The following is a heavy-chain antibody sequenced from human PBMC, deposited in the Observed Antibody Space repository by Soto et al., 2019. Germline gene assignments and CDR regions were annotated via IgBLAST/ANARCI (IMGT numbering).Heavy chain of an antibody. V-gene: IGHV3-33*05. CDR3: ARCDGSATYCFFFAY. D-gene: IGHD3-10*01. Sequence: GGSLRLSCAASGFTFSSYGMHWVRQAPGKGLEWVAVISYDGSKKFYADSVKGRITISRDNSKNTLYLQMDSLRAEDTAVYFCARCDGSATYCFFFAYWGQGTPVTVSS. J-gene: IGHJ4*02. CDR1: GFTFSSYG. CDR2: ISYDGSKK.